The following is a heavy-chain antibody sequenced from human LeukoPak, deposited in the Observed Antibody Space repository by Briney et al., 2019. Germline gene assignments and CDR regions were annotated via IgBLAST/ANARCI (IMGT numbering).Heavy chain of an antibody. CDR3: AREWERDWSY. V-gene: IGHV4-38-2*02. CDR1: GYSISSGYY. Sequence: SETLSLTCTVSGYSISSGYYWGWIRQPPGKGLEWIGSIYHSGSTYYNPSLKSRVTISVDTSKNQFSLKLSSVTAADTAVYYCAREWERDWSYWGQGTLVTVSS. J-gene: IGHJ4*02. CDR2: IYHSGST. D-gene: IGHD1-26*01.